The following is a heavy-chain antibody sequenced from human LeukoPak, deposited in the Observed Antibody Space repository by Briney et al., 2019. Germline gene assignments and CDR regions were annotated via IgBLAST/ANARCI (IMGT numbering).Heavy chain of an antibody. CDR3: SKDLTADFGGDRDF. V-gene: IGHV3-30*02. CDR1: GFTLSNYG. J-gene: IGHJ4*02. Sequence: GGALRLSCAASGFTLSNYGMHWVRPAPGKGGWWVALICFDGSQKYYPDSLKGRFTTSRDNSKSTWYLQMNTLRAEEAPVFYCSKDLTADFGGDRDFWGQGTLATVSS. CDR2: ICFDGSQK. D-gene: IGHD3-10*01.